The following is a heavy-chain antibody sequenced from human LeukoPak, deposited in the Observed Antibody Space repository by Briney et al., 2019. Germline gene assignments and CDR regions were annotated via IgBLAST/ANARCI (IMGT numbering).Heavy chain of an antibody. CDR3: AAGYGMDV. CDR2: ISYDGSNK. Sequence: GRSLRLSCAASGFTFSSYGMHWVRQAPGKGLEWVAVISYDGSNKYYADSVKGRFTISRDNSKNTLYLQMNSLRAEDTAVYYCAAGYGMDVWGQGTTVTVSS. CDR1: GFTFSSYG. J-gene: IGHJ6*02. D-gene: IGHD6-13*01. V-gene: IGHV3-30*03.